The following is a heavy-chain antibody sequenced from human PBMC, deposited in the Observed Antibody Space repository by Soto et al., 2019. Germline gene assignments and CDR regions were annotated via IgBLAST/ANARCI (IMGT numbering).Heavy chain of an antibody. CDR1: GDSFSSADYK. CDR3: ARCSAYVAFDY. J-gene: IGHJ4*02. CDR2: IYYSGYT. V-gene: IGHV4-30-4*01. Sequence: QVQLQESGPGLVKPSQTLSLTCTVSGDSFSSADYKWSWIRQPPGKGLEWIGYIYYSGYTYNNPSLKSRFTMSVDTSQNQFFLKLSSVTAADTAVYYCARCSAYVAFDYWGQGTLVTVTS. D-gene: IGHD5-12*01.